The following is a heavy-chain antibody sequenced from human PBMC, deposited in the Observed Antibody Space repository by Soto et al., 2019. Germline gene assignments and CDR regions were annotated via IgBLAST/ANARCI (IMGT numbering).Heavy chain of an antibody. CDR3: ARDKITGLFDY. Sequence: SETLSLTCAVYGGSFSGYYWSWIRQPPGRGLEWIGEINHSGSTNYNPSLKSRVTISVDTSKNQFSLKLSSVTAADTAVYYCARDKITGLFDYWGQGTLVTVSS. V-gene: IGHV4-34*01. CDR2: INHSGST. D-gene: IGHD2-8*02. J-gene: IGHJ4*02. CDR1: GGSFSGYY.